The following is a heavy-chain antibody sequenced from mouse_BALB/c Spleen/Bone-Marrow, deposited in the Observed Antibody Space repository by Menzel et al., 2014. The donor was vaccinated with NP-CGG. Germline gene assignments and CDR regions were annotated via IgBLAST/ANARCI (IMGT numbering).Heavy chain of an antibody. V-gene: IGHV1-54*01. CDR3: AREWTARAVDY. CDR1: GYAFTNYL. CDR2: INPGSGGA. J-gene: IGHJ2*01. Sequence: QVQLQQSGAELVRPGTSVKVSCKASGYAFTNYLIEWVKQRPGQGLEWIGVINPGSGGANYNEKFKGGATLTADKSSSTAYMQLSSLTSDDSAVYFCAREWTARAVDYWGQGTTLTVSS. D-gene: IGHD3-2*01.